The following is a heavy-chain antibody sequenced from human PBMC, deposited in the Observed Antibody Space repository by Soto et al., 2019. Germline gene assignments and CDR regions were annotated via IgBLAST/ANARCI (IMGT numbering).Heavy chain of an antibody. CDR3: ARDEYSSGWYNWFDP. V-gene: IGHV1-18*01. D-gene: IGHD6-19*01. CDR1: GYTFTSYG. Sequence: ASVKVSCKASGYTFTSYGISWVRQAPGQGLEWMGWISAYNGNTNYAQKLQGRVTMTTDTSTSTAYMELRGLRSDDTAVYYCARDEYSSGWYNWFDPWGQGTLVTVSS. J-gene: IGHJ5*02. CDR2: ISAYNGNT.